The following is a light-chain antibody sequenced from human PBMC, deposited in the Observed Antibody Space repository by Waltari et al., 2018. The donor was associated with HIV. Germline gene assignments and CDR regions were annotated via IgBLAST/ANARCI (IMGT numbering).Light chain of an antibody. J-gene: IGLJ1*01. V-gene: IGLV2-11*01. CDR3: CSYAGTYTYV. CDR1: ASDIGYFDY. CDR2: EVF. Sequence: QSALTQPRSVSGSPGQSVTISCTGTASDIGYFDYVSWYQQYPGKAPKVIIYEVFLRPSGVPDRVTASKSGITASLTISGLQDEDEADYYCCSYAGTYTYVFGSGTTVTVL.